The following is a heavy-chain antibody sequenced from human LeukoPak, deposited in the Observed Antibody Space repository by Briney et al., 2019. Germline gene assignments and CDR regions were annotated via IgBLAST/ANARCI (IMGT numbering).Heavy chain of an antibody. J-gene: IGHJ4*02. CDR2: ISSSSNDI. V-gene: IGHV3-21*01. CDR1: GFTFTSFS. CDR3: ARDRLRYCSGGNCYSDWDY. Sequence: GGSLRLSCAASGFTFTSFSMNWVRQAPGKGREWVSFISSSSNDIYYGDSAKGRFTISRDNAKNSLYLQMNSLRADDTAVYYCARDRLRYCSGGNCYSDWDYWGQGTLVTVSS. D-gene: IGHD2-15*01.